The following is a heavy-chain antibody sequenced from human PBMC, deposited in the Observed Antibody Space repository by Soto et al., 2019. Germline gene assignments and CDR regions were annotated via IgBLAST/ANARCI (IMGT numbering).Heavy chain of an antibody. J-gene: IGHJ5*02. V-gene: IGHV1-3*01. CDR3: ARAPRGQQLVGP. Sequence: QVQLVQSGAEVKKPGASEKVSCKASGYTFTSYAMHWVRQAPGQRLEWMGWINAGNGNTKYSQKFQGRVTITRDTSASTAYMELSSLRSEDTAVYYCARAPRGQQLVGPWGQGTLVTVSS. CDR1: GYTFTSYA. CDR2: INAGNGNT. D-gene: IGHD6-13*01.